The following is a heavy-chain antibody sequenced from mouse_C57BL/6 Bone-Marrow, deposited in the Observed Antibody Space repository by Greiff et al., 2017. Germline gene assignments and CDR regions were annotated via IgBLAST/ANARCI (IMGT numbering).Heavy chain of an antibody. CDR2: IDPENGDT. D-gene: IGHD2-2*01. CDR1: GFNIKDDY. V-gene: IGHV14-4*01. Sequence: EVKLMESGAELVRPGASVKLSCTASGFNIKDDYMHWVKQRPEQGLEWIGWIDPENGDTEYASKFQGKATITADTSSNTAYLQLSSLTSEDTAVYYCTTHIFYGYDVDYWGQGTTLTVSS. CDR3: TTHIFYGYDVDY. J-gene: IGHJ2*01.